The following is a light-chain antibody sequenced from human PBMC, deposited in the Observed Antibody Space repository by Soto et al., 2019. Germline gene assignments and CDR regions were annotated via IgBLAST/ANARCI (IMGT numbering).Light chain of an antibody. CDR1: QTITSNY. CDR3: KQYDSSLWP. Sequence: EIVLTQSPGTLSLSPWERATLSCMASQTITSNYLAWYQQKPGQAPSLLIYAASNRATGIPDRVSGSGSGTEFTLTIIGKQHEDFAVYYCKQYDSSLWPFGQGTKVEIK. CDR2: AAS. V-gene: IGKV3-20*01. J-gene: IGKJ1*01.